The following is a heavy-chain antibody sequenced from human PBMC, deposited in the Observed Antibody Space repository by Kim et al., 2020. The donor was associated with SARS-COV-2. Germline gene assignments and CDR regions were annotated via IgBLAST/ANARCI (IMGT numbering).Heavy chain of an antibody. CDR3: ARDLLVGATSYGMDV. V-gene: IGHV3-30*07. J-gene: IGHJ6*02. Sequence: ADSVQGRFTISMDNSKSTLCLQMNSLRAEDTAVYYCARDLLVGATSYGMDVWGQGTTVTVSS. D-gene: IGHD1-26*01.